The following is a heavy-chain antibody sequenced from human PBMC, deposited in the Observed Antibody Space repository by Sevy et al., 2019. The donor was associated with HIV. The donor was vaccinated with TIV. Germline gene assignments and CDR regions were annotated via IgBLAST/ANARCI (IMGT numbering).Heavy chain of an antibody. J-gene: IGHJ5*02. Sequence: SETLSLTCAVYGGSFSGYYWSWIRQPPGKGLEWIGEINHSGSTNYNPSLKSRVTISVDTSKNQFSLKLSSVTAADTAVYFCAGGELAAHNWFDPWGQGTLVTVSS. D-gene: IGHD3-10*01. CDR2: INHSGST. CDR1: GGSFSGYY. V-gene: IGHV4-34*01. CDR3: AGGELAAHNWFDP.